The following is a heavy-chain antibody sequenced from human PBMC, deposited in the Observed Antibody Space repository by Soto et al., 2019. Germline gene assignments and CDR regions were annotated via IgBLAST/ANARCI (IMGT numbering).Heavy chain of an antibody. CDR3: ATKGAVAGTPYYFDN. CDR2: VSGSGDTT. V-gene: IGHV3-23*01. CDR1: GFTFSTYA. D-gene: IGHD6-19*01. J-gene: IGHJ4*02. Sequence: GGSLRLSCAASGFTFSTYAMSWVRQAPGKGLEWVSTVSGSGDTTSYADSVKGRFTISRDDSKSTLYLRMNSLRAEDTALYYCATKGAVAGTPYYFDNWGQGTLVTVSS.